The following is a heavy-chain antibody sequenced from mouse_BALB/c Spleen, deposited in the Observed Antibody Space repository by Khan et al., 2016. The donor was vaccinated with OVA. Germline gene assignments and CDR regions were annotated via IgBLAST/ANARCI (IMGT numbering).Heavy chain of an antibody. V-gene: IGHV2-6-7*01. Sequence: ESGPGLVAPSQSLPFTRTVSGFSLTDYGVNWVRQPPGKGLEWLGMIWGVGSPDYNSALKSRLSISKDNPKSQVFLKLNSLQTDDTARFYCARFGYYDAMDYWGQGTSVTVSS. D-gene: IGHD2-2*01. CDR3: ARFGYYDAMDY. CDR2: IWGVGSP. J-gene: IGHJ4*01. CDR1: GFSLTDYG.